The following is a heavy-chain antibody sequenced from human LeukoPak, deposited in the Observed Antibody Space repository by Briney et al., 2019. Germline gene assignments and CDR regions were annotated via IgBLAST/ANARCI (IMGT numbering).Heavy chain of an antibody. D-gene: IGHD1-7*01. CDR3: ASGPRKTGTITYFKYYYYMDV. CDR1: EYSFSDNY. CDR2: NSPNSGGT. J-gene: IGHJ6*03. Sequence: GASVKVSCKTSEYSFSDNYVHWVRQAPGQGLEWMGWNSPNSGGTNYAQKFHGRVAMTRGTSINTAYMELSSLRSDDTAVYFCASGPRKTGTITYFKYYYYMDVWGRGTTVTVSS. V-gene: IGHV1-2*02.